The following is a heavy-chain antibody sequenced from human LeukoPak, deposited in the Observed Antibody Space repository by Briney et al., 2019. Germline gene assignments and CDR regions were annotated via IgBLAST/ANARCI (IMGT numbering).Heavy chain of an antibody. Sequence: RGSLRLSCAASGFTLSSFEMNWVRQAPRKGQEWISYISSSGTIIYYAASVKGRFTISRDNAKNSLYLKMNSLRAEDTAVYYCARDHRDGYNAGDTFDIWGQGTMVTVSS. V-gene: IGHV3-48*03. CDR3: ARDHRDGYNAGDTFDI. D-gene: IGHD5-24*01. CDR1: GFTLSSFE. J-gene: IGHJ3*02. CDR2: ISSSGTII.